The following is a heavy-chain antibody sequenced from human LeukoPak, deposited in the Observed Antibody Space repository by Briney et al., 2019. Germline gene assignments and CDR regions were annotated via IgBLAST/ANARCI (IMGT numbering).Heavy chain of an antibody. CDR1: GYTFTSYG. V-gene: IGHV1-18*01. CDR2: ISAYNGNT. J-gene: IGHJ4*02. D-gene: IGHD2-15*01. CDR3: ARDVSQVYWDY. Sequence: ASVKVSCKASGYTFTSYGISWVRQAPGQGLEWMGWISAYNGNTNYAQKLQGRVTMSTDTFTSTAYMELRSLRSDDTAVYYCARDVSQVYWDYWGQGTLVTVSS.